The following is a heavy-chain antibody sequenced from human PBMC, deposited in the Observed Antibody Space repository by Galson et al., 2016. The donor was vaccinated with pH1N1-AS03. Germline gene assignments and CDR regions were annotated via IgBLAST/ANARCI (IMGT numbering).Heavy chain of an antibody. CDR3: ARRPTGIDY. D-gene: IGHD3-10*01. CDR2: IIIGRGLPP. Sequence: LTCTVSRGSFGGAYWTWIRQPPGKGLEWIGEIIIGRGLPPTYTPSLKRRVTISIDTSRGELSLKLRSVTAADTGVYYCARRPTGIDYWGQGVQVTVSS. J-gene: IGHJ4*02. V-gene: IGHV4-34*12. CDR1: RGSFGGAY.